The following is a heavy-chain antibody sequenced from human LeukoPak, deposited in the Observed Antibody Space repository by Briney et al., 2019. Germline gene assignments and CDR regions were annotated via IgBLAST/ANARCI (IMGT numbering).Heavy chain of an antibody. CDR2: SDPEDGET. CDR3: ATDFQGGLKSYFFDY. CDR1: GYTLTELS. J-gene: IGHJ4*02. V-gene: IGHV1-24*01. D-gene: IGHD2-15*01. Sequence: ASVKVSCKVSGYTLTELSMHWVRQAPGKGLEWMGGSDPEDGETIYAQKFQGRVTMTEDTSTDTAYMELSSLRSEDTAVYYCATDFQGGLKSYFFDYWGQGTLVTVSS.